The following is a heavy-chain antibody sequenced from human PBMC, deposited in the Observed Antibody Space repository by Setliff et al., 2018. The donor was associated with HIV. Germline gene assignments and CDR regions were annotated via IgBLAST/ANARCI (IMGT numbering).Heavy chain of an antibody. CDR2: VRHDGGDK. D-gene: IGHD1-1*01. CDR1: GFTFSSYG. V-gene: IGHV3-30*02. Sequence: GGSLRLSCAASGFTFSSYGMHWVRQAPGKGLECVTFVRHDGGDKYYADSVKGRFTVSKDNSKKTLYLQMNSLRVEDTAVYYCASARIPTGGTSTSLDFWGQGALVTVSS. CDR3: ASARIPTGGTSTSLDF. J-gene: IGHJ4*02.